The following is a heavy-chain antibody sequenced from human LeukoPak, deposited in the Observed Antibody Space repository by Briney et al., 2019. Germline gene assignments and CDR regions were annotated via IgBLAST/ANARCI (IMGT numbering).Heavy chain of an antibody. V-gene: IGHV3-11*04. CDR2: IKGIGPTT. CDR1: GFNFCDYY. CDR3: ARAGELRYMDV. J-gene: IGHJ6*03. Sequence: SGGSLRLSCAASGFNFCDYYMSWIRQAPGKGLEWVSTIKGIGPTTSYADSLKGRFTISRDNAKNSLFLQMSSLRADDTAIYYCARAGELRYMDVWGKGTAVTVSS. D-gene: IGHD3-16*01.